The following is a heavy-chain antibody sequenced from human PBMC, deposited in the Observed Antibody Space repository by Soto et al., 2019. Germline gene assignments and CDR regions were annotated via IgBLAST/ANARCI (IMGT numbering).Heavy chain of an antibody. J-gene: IGHJ4*02. CDR1: GYSFITYW. CDR3: ARGIAGNLVYFDY. Sequence: GESLKISCKGSGYSFITYWIGWVRQMPGKGLEWVGIIYPDDSNTRYSPSFQGQVTISADKSISTAYLQWSSLKASDTAMFYCARGIAGNLVYFDYWGRGTMVTVSS. D-gene: IGHD6-13*01. V-gene: IGHV5-51*01. CDR2: IYPDDSNT.